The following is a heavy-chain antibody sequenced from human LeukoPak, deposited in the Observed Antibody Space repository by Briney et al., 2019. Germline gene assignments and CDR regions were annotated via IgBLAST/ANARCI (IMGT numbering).Heavy chain of an antibody. J-gene: IGHJ4*02. D-gene: IGHD6-13*01. CDR2: ISSSRSYI. CDR1: GFTFSSYS. CDR3: ASERPSSSWYDY. V-gene: IGHV3-21*01. Sequence: PGGSLRLSCAASGFTFSSYSMNWVRQAPGKGLEWVSAISSSRSYIYFADSVKGRFTISRDNAKNSLYLQMNSLRAEDTGVYYCASERPSSSWYDYWGQGTLVTVSS.